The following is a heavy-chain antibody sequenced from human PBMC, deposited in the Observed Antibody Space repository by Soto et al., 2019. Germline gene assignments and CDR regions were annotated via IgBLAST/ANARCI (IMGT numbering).Heavy chain of an antibody. CDR1: GGTFSSYA. CDR3: AVGSTYYYDSSGYYFHYYYGMDV. D-gene: IGHD3-22*01. J-gene: IGHJ6*02. V-gene: IGHV1-69*06. Sequence: EASVKVSCKASGGTFSSYAISWVRQAPGQGLEWMGGIIPIFGTANYAQKFQGRVTITADKSTSTAYMELSSLRSEDTAVYYCAVGSTYYYDSSGYYFHYYYGMDVWGQGTTVTVSS. CDR2: IIPIFGTA.